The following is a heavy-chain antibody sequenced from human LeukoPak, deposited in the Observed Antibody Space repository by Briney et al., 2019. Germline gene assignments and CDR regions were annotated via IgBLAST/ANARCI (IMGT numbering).Heavy chain of an antibody. J-gene: IGHJ3*02. D-gene: IGHD6-13*01. Sequence: TGGSLRLSCAASGFTFSSYGMHWVRQAPGKGLEWVTFIQYDGSNKYYADSVKGRFTISRDNAKNTLYLQMNSLRAEDTAVYYCARVAAASGAFDIWGQGTMVTVSS. CDR2: IQYDGSNK. V-gene: IGHV3-30*02. CDR1: GFTFSSYG. CDR3: ARVAAASGAFDI.